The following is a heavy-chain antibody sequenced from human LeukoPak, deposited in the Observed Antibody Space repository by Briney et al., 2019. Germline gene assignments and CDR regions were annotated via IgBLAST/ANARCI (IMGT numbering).Heavy chain of an antibody. V-gene: IGHV4-4*07. J-gene: IGHJ3*02. CDR1: AGSICSNY. CDR2: IYTSGST. Sequence: SETLSRTSSVSAGSICSNYWMRIGQPAGKELVWIGRIYTSGSTNYNASLKSRVTMSVDTSKNQSSLKLSSVTAADTAVYYCARGSPREGAFDIWGQGTMVTVSS. CDR3: ARGSPREGAFDI.